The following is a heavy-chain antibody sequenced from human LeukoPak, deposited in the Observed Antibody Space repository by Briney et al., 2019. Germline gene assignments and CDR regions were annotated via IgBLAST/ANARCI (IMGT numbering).Heavy chain of an antibody. V-gene: IGHV3-53*01. CDR2: IYSGGST. J-gene: IGHJ3*02. Sequence: QPGGSLRLSCAASGFSVSSNYMTWVRQGPGKGLEWVSVIYSGGSTYYADSVKGRFTISRDNSKNTLYLQMNSLRAEDTAVYYCAKAGSYYGFAAFDIWGQGTMVTVSS. D-gene: IGHD1-26*01. CDR3: AKAGSYYGFAAFDI. CDR1: GFSVSSNY.